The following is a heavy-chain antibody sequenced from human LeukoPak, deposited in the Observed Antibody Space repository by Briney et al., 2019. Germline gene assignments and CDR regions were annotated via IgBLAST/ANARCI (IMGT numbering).Heavy chain of an antibody. J-gene: IGHJ4*02. D-gene: IGHD3-9*01. CDR3: ARGGGEYSDLLSAYYAPGGGYYFDY. CDR2: INPNSGGT. V-gene: IGHV1-2*02. Sequence: ASVKVSCKASGYTFTGYYMHWVRQAPGQGLEWMGWINPNSGGTNYAQKFQGRVTMTRDTSISTAYMELSRLRSDDTAVHYCARGGGEYSDLLSAYYAPGGGYYFDYWGQGTLVTVSS. CDR1: GYTFTGYY.